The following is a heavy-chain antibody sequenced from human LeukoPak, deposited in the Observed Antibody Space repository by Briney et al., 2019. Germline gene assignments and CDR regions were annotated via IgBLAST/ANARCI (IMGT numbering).Heavy chain of an antibody. CDR3: ARGMAATTAFDL. Sequence: SGPTLVNPTQTLTLTCTFSGFSLSTTGSRVSWIRQAPGKALAWLARVDWDDDKFYSTSLKGRLTISKDTSRNQEVLRMTNMDPVDTATYYCARGMAATTAFDLWGQGTMVTVTS. CDR2: VDWDDDK. V-gene: IGHV2-70*04. CDR1: GFSLSTTGSR. J-gene: IGHJ3*01. D-gene: IGHD5-24*01.